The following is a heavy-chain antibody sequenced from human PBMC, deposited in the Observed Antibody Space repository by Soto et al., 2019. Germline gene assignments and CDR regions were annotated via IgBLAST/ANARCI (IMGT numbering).Heavy chain of an antibody. V-gene: IGHV4-34*01. CDR3: ARSLGIGYYYGLDV. CDR2: IDHSGST. D-gene: IGHD3-10*01. Sequence: SETLSLTCDVYGGTLSGYHWSWIRQSLGQGLGWIGEIDHSGSTNYNPSLRSRVSISIDTSKKQFSLKLSSVTAADAAVYFCARSLGIGYYYGLDVWGQGTTVTVSS. CDR1: GGTLSGYH. J-gene: IGHJ6*02.